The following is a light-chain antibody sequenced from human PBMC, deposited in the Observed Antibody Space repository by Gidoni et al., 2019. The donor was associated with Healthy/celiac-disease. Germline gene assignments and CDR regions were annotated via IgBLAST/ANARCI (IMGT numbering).Light chain of an antibody. CDR3: QQYYSTPLT. J-gene: IGKJ4*01. V-gene: IGKV4-1*01. CDR1: QSVLYSSNNKNY. Sequence: DIVMTQSPDSLAVSLGGRATINCKSSQSVLYSSNNKNYLAWYQQKPGQPPKLLIYWASTRESGVPYRFSGSGSGTDFTLTISSLQAEDVAVYYCQQYYSTPLTFGGGTKVEIK. CDR2: WAS.